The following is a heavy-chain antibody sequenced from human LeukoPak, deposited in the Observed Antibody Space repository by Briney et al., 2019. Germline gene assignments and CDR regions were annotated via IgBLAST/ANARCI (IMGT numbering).Heavy chain of an antibody. V-gene: IGHV4-30-4*01. J-gene: IGHJ4*02. Sequence: SETLSLTCTVSGGSISSGDYYWSWIRQPPGKGLEWIGYIYYSGSTYYNPSLKSRVTISVDTSKNQFSLKLSSVTAADTAVYYCARGARLLEWSTDYWGQGTLVTVSS. CDR3: ARGARLLEWSTDY. CDR2: IYYSGST. CDR1: GGSISSGDYY. D-gene: IGHD3-3*01.